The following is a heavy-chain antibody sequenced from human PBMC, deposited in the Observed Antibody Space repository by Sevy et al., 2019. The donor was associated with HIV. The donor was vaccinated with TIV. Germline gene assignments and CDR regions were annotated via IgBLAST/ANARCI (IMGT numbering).Heavy chain of an antibody. V-gene: IGHV4-31*03. D-gene: IGHD3-10*01. Sequence: SETLSLTCTVSGGSISSGGYYWSWIRQHPGKGLEWIGYIYYSGSTYYNPSLKSRVTISVDTSKNQFSLKRSSVTAADTAVYYCARDLGGGLYYGSGSYYGSWFDPWGQGTLVTVSS. CDR1: GGSISSGGYY. CDR2: IYYSGST. J-gene: IGHJ5*02. CDR3: ARDLGGGLYYGSGSYYGSWFDP.